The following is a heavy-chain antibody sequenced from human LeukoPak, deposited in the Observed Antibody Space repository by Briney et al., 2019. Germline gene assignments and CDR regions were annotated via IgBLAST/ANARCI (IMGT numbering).Heavy chain of an antibody. CDR3: ARDNDAFDI. CDR1: GDSVSSTSVA. V-gene: IGHV6-1*01. Sequence: SQTLSLTCAVSGDSVSSTSVAWNWIRQSPSSGLEWLGRTYYRSKWHNDYAVSVKSRITINPDTSKNQFSLQLNSVTPEDTAVYYCARDNDAFDIWGQGTMVTVSS. J-gene: IGHJ3*02. CDR2: TYYRSKWHN.